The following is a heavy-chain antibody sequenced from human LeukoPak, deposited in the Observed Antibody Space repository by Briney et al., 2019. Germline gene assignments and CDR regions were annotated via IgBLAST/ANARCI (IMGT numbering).Heavy chain of an antibody. J-gene: IGHJ4*02. CDR1: GFIFTDYN. V-gene: IGHV3-21*01. Sequence: GGSLRLSCTASGFIFTDYNMNWIRQTPGKGLEWVASVSSSSTYIHYAESVKGRFTIFRDNAKNSLFLQMTSLRADDTGVYYCTRDRGLDCWGQGTRVTVAS. CDR2: VSSSSTYI. D-gene: IGHD3-10*01. CDR3: TRDRGLDC.